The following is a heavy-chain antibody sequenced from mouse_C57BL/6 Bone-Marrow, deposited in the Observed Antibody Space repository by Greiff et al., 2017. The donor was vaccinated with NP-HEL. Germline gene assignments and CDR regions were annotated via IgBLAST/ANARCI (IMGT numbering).Heavy chain of an antibody. J-gene: IGHJ1*03. Sequence: QVQLQQPGAELVKPGASVKLSCKASGYTFTSYWMHWVKQRPGQGLEWIGMIHPNSGSTNYNEKFKSKATLTVDKSSSTAYMQLSSLTSEDSAVYYCASHYYRHRYWYFDVWGTGTTVTVSS. CDR1: GYTFTSYW. CDR2: IHPNSGST. V-gene: IGHV1-64*01. CDR3: ASHYYRHRYWYFDV. D-gene: IGHD1-2*01.